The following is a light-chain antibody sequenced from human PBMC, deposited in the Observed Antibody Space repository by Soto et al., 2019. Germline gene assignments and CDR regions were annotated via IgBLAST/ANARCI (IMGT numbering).Light chain of an antibody. CDR3: QTWGSGIVV. Sequence: QLVLTQSPSASASLGASVKLTCTLNNGHISYAIAWHQQQPEKGPRYLMKVNSDGSHRKGDGIPDRFSGSSSGAERYLTISSLQSEDEADYYCQTWGSGIVVFGGGTKLTVL. V-gene: IGLV4-69*01. J-gene: IGLJ2*01. CDR1: NGHISYA. CDR2: VNSDGSH.